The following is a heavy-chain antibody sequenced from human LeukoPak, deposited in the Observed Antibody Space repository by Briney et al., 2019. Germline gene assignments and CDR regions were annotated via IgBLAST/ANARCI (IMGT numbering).Heavy chain of an antibody. CDR1: GFTFSSYE. D-gene: IGHD1-7*01. J-gene: IGHJ5*02. CDR2: ISSSGSTI. V-gene: IGHV3-48*03. CDR3: ARARTNWNYGYNWFDP. Sequence: GGSLRLSCAASGFTFSSYEMNWVRQAPGKGLEWVSYISSSGSTIYYADSVKGRFTISRDNAKNSLYLQMNSLRAEDTAVYYCARARTNWNYGYNWFDPWGQGTLVTVSS.